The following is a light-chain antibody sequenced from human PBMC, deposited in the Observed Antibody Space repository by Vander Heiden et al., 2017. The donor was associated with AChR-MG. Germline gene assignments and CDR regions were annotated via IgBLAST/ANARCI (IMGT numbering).Light chain of an antibody. Sequence: EIVLTQSPGTLSLSPGESATLSCRASQSVSSFLVWYQQKPGQAPRLLIYDTYRRGPGIPGRFSGSGSGTDFTLTISSLEPEDSAVYYCQQRSNWPRTFGPGTKLEIK. V-gene: IGKV3-11*01. J-gene: IGKJ2*01. CDR1: QSVSSF. CDR3: QQRSNWPRT. CDR2: DTY.